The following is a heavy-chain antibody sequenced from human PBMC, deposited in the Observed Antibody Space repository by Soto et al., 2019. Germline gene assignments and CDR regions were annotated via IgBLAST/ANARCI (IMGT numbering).Heavy chain of an antibody. CDR2: IIPIFGTP. CDR3: AKERSYYNSSGYPYYYYGMDV. J-gene: IGHJ6*02. CDR1: GGTLNNYA. V-gene: IGHV1-69*01. D-gene: IGHD3-22*01. Sequence: QVQLVQSGAEVKKPGSSVKVSFKASGGTLNNYAINWVRQAPGQGLEWMGGIIPIFGTPNHAQKIQGRVTITADESTSTVYMELSSLRSEDTAVYYCAKERSYYNSSGYPYYYYGMDVWGQGTTVTVS.